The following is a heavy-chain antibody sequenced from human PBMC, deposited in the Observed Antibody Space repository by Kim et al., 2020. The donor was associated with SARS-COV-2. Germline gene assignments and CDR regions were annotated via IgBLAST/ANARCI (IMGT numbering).Heavy chain of an antibody. CDR1: GFSFNSYS. J-gene: IGHJ4*02. D-gene: IGHD1-1*01. CDR2: ISSGGEIM. V-gene: IGHV3-48*02. Sequence: GGSLRLSCAAFGFSFNSYSLNWVRQAPGKGLEWISYISSGGEIMKYAESVKGRFTISRDNAKNSLYLQMNSLRDEDTAVYYCAKDLDWNIGYWGQGTLVTVSS. CDR3: AKDLDWNIGY.